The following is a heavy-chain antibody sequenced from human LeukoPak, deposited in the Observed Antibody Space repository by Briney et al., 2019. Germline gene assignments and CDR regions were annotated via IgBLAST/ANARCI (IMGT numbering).Heavy chain of an antibody. Sequence: PGGSLRLSCAASGFTFSIYEMNWVRQAPGKELEWVSYISSIGTTIYYADSVKGRFTISRDNAKNSLYLQTNSLRAEDTAVYYCARGERGDYWGQGTLVTVSS. V-gene: IGHV3-48*03. CDR2: ISSIGTTI. D-gene: IGHD1-26*01. CDR1: GFTFSIYE. CDR3: ARGERGDY. J-gene: IGHJ4*02.